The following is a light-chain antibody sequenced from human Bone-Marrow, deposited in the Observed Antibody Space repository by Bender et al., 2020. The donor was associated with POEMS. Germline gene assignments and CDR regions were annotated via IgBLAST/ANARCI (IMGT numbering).Light chain of an antibody. CDR1: ALPKRY. Sequence: SYELTQPPSVSVSPGQTARITCSGDALPKRYAYWYQQRSGQAPVLVIYEDNKRPSGIPERFSGSSSGTRATLTISRVEAGDEADYYCQVWDSTSDLVVFGGGTKLTVL. V-gene: IGLV3-10*01. CDR3: QVWDSTSDLVV. CDR2: EDN. J-gene: IGLJ2*01.